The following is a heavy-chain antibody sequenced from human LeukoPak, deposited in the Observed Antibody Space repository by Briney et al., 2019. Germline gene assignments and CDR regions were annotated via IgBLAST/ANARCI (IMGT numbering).Heavy chain of an antibody. J-gene: IGHJ4*02. Sequence: SETLSLTXTVSGGSIRSGSYYWSWIRQPAGKGLDWIGRIYTSGSTNYNPSLKSRATISVDTSKNQFSLKLSSVTAADTAVYYCARALSFDILTGYSLYYFDYWGQGTLVTVSS. CDR3: ARALSFDILTGYSLYYFDY. CDR2: IYTSGST. D-gene: IGHD3-9*01. V-gene: IGHV4-61*02. CDR1: GGSIRSGSYY.